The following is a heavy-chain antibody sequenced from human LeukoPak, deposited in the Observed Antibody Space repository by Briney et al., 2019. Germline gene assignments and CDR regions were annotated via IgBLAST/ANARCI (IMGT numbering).Heavy chain of an antibody. D-gene: IGHD3-16*01. V-gene: IGHV3-23*01. CDR3: AKKSALGADNWFDP. CDR2: ISGSGGST. Sequence: GGSLRLSCAASGLTFSSYAMSWVRQAAGKGLEWVSAISGSGGSTYYADSVKGRFTISRDNSKNTLYLQMNSLRAEDTAVYYCAKKSALGADNWFDPWGQGTLVTVSS. CDR1: GLTFSSYA. J-gene: IGHJ5*02.